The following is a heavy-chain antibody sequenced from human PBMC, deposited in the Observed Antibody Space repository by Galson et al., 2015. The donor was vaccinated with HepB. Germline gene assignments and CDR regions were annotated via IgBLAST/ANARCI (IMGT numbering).Heavy chain of an antibody. CDR1: GGTFSSYA. V-gene: IGHV1-69*13. CDR3: ARLKFGELLPDYLNWFDP. D-gene: IGHD3-10*01. CDR2: IIPIFGTA. J-gene: IGHJ5*02. Sequence: SVKVSCKASGGTFSSYAISWVRQAPGQGLEWMGGIIPIFGTANYAQKFQGRVTITADESTSTAYMELCSLRSEDTAVYYCARLKFGELLPDYLNWFDPWGQGTLVTVSS.